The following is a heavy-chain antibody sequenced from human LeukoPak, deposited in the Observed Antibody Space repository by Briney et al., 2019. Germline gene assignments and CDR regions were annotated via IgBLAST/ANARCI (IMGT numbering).Heavy chain of an antibody. CDR1: GVTFSGFW. J-gene: IGHJ4*02. V-gene: IGHV3-7*01. Sequence: GGSLRLSCAASGVTFSGFWMGWVRQAPGEGLEWVASIKYDESEIHCVDSVKGRFTITRDNAKNSRYLQMNRLRAEDTAVYVCVRVTTNGYFDYWGQGSLVTVSS. CDR3: VRVTTNGYFDY. D-gene: IGHD1-1*01. CDR2: IKYDESEI.